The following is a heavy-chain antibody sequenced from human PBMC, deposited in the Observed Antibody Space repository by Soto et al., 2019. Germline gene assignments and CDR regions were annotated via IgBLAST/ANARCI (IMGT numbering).Heavy chain of an antibody. Sequence: QVQLVQSGAEVKKPGSSVKVSCKASGGTFSSYAISWVRQAPGQGLEWMGGIIPIFGTANYAQKFQGRVTITADESTSTADTEGSSVSYEDTAVYYCARRRPILTHHYYDSSGPTEGGYYFDYWGQGTLVTVSS. V-gene: IGHV1-69*01. D-gene: IGHD3-22*01. CDR3: ARRRPILTHHYYDSSGPTEGGYYFDY. CDR2: IIPIFGTA. CDR1: GGTFSSYA. J-gene: IGHJ4*02.